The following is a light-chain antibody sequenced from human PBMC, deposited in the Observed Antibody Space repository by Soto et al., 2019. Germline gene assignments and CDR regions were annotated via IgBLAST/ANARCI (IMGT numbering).Light chain of an antibody. CDR1: SSNIGSNT. J-gene: IGLJ1*01. V-gene: IGLV1-44*01. CDR3: AAWDDRLDVYV. Sequence: QSVLTQPPSASGTPGQIVAISCSGSSSNIGSNTVTWYQQLPGTAPKLPIYSTSQRSSGVPGRFSGSKSGASASLSISGLQSEDEADYYCAAWDDRLDVYVFGTGTKATVL. CDR2: STS.